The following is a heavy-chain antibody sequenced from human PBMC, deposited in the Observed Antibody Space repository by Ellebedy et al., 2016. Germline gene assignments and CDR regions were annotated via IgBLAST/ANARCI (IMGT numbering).Heavy chain of an antibody. CDR1: GFTFGDYA. Sequence: GGSLRLXXTASGFTFGDYAMSWFRQAPGKGLEWVGFIRSKAYGGTTEYAASVKGRFTISRDDSKSIAYLQMNSLKTEDTAVYYCTSTFCGYSYVCWFDPWGQGTLVTVSS. V-gene: IGHV3-49*03. CDR2: IRSKAYGGTT. CDR3: TSTFCGYSYVCWFDP. J-gene: IGHJ5*02. D-gene: IGHD5-18*01.